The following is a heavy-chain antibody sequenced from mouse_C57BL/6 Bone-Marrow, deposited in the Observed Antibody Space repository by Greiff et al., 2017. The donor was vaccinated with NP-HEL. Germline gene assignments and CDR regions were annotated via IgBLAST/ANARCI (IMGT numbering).Heavy chain of an antibody. Sequence: QVQLQQPGAELVKPGASVKLSCKASGYTFTSYWMHWVKQRPGRGLEWIGRIDPNSGGSKYNEKFTSKATLTVDKPSSPAYMRLSMLTSEDSAVYYCARSSDYDVRFAYWGQGTLVTVSA. D-gene: IGHD2-4*01. CDR3: ARSSDYDVRFAY. CDR1: GYTFTSYW. V-gene: IGHV1-72*01. CDR2: IDPNSGGS. J-gene: IGHJ3*01.